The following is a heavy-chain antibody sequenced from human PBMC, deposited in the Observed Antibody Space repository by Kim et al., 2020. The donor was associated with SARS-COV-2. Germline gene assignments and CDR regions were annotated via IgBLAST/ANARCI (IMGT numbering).Heavy chain of an antibody. J-gene: IGHJ4*02. CDR1: GFTFSSYG. V-gene: IGHV3-30*18. CDR2: ISYDGSNK. Sequence: GGPLRLSCAASGFTFSSYGMHWVRQAPGKGLEWVAVISYDGSNKYYADSVKGRFTISRDNSTNTLSLQMNSLRAEATAVYYCAKDEGRWELNAFDYWGQGTLVTVSS. CDR3: AKDEGRWELNAFDY. D-gene: IGHD1-26*01.